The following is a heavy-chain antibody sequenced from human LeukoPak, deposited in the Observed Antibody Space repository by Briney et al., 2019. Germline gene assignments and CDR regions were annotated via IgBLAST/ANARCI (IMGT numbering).Heavy chain of an antibody. CDR1: GFTFSSYS. V-gene: IGHV3-21*01. CDR3: ARDSVGPNDY. Sequence: GGSLRLSCAASGFTFSSYSMNWVRQAPGKGLEWVSSISSSSSYIYYADSVKGRFTIPRDNAKNSLYLQMNSRRAEDTAVYYCARDSVGPNDYWGQGTLVTVSS. CDR2: ISSSSSYI. D-gene: IGHD1-26*01. J-gene: IGHJ4*02.